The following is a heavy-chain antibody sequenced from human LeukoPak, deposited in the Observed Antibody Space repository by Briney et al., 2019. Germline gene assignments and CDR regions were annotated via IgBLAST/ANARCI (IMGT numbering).Heavy chain of an antibody. Sequence: PGGSLRFSCAASGFTFSSYGMTWVRQAPGKGLEWVSAISGIGGRTYYADSVKGRFTISRDNCKNTLYLQMNVLRAEETAVCYCAKGFIYGSGSAYYYYYYMDVWGKGTTVTISS. J-gene: IGHJ6*03. CDR1: GFTFSSYG. CDR3: AKGFIYGSGSAYYYYYYMDV. CDR2: ISGIGGRT. D-gene: IGHD3-10*01. V-gene: IGHV3-23*01.